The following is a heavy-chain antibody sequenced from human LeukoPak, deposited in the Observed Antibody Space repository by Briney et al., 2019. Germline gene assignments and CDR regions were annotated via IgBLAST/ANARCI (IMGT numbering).Heavy chain of an antibody. D-gene: IGHD3-10*01. CDR2: IRYDGSNK. CDR3: AKDKITMVRGVVSYYFDY. V-gene: IGHV3-30*02. CDR1: GFTFSSYG. Sequence: GGSLRLSCAASGFTFSSYGMHWVRQAPGKGLEWVAFIRYDGSNKYYADSVKGRFTISRDNSKNTLYLQMHSLRTEDTAVYYCAKDKITMVRGVVSYYFDYWGQGTLVTVSS. J-gene: IGHJ4*02.